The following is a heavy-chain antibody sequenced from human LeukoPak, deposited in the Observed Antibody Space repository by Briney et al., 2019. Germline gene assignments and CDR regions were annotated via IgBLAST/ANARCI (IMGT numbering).Heavy chain of an antibody. J-gene: IGHJ6*04. D-gene: IGHD3-10*02. CDR2: ISSSGSTI. CDR1: GFTFSRYE. CDR3: AELGITMIGGV. V-gene: IGHV3-48*03. Sequence: GGSLRLSCAASGFTFSRYEMNWVCQAPGKRLEWVSYISSSGSTIYYADSVKGRFTISRDNAKNSLYLQMNSLRAEDTAVYYCAELGITMIGGVWGKGTTVTISS.